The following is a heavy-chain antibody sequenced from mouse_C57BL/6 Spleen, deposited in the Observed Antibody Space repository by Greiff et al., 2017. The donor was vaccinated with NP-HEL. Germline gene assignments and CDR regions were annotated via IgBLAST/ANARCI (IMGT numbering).Heavy chain of an antibody. V-gene: IGHV5-17*01. J-gene: IGHJ1*03. CDR2: ISSGSSTI. CDR3: ARTNWVWYFDV. CDR1: GFTFSDYG. D-gene: IGHD4-1*01. Sequence: EVQRVESGGGLVKPGGSLKLSRAASGFTFSDYGMHWVRQAPEKGLEWVAYISSGSSTIYYADTVKGRFTISRDNAKNTLFLQMTSLRSEDTAMYYCARTNWVWYFDVWGTGTTVTVSS.